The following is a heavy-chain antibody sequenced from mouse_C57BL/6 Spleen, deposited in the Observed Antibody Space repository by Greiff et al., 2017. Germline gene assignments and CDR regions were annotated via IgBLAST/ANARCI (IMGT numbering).Heavy chain of an antibody. CDR2: IYPRSGNT. D-gene: IGHD2-3*01. Sequence: VQLQQSGAELARPGASVKLSCKASGYTFTSYGISWVKQRTGQGLEWIGEIYPRSGNTYYNEKFKGKATLTADKSSSTAYMELRSLTSEDSAVYFCARSVWLLRNFDYWGQGTTLTVSS. CDR1: GYTFTSYG. V-gene: IGHV1-81*01. J-gene: IGHJ2*01. CDR3: ARSVWLLRNFDY.